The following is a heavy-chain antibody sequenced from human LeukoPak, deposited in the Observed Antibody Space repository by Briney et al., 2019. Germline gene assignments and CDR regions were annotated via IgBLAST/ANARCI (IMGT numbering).Heavy chain of an antibody. J-gene: IGHJ2*01. Sequence: SETLSLTCTVSGGSISTYYWSWIRQPPGKGLEWIGYIYYSGSTNYNPSLKSRVTISVDTSKNQFSLKLSSVTAADTAVYYCARAWLGYGGNAYWYFDLWGRGNLVTVSS. CDR1: GGSISTYY. V-gene: IGHV4-59*01. CDR2: IYYSGST. CDR3: ARAWLGYGGNAYWYFDL. D-gene: IGHD4-23*01.